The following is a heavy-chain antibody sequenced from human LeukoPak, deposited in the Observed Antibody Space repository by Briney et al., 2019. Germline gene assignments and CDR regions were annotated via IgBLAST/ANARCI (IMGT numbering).Heavy chain of an antibody. J-gene: IGHJ4*02. V-gene: IGHV5-51*01. CDR1: GDTFTNHW. D-gene: IGHD1-26*01. CDR3: ARRRDLYSGSYYPFDY. Sequence: GESLKISCKGSGDTFTNHWIAWVRQMPGKGLKWMGIIYPGDSDARYSPSFQGQVTISADKSISTAYLQWSSLKASDTAMYYCARRRDLYSGSYYPFDYWGQGTLVTVSS. CDR2: IYPGDSDA.